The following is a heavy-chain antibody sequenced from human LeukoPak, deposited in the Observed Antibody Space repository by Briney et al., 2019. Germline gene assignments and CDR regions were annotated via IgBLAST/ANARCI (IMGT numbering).Heavy chain of an antibody. Sequence: PSETLSLTCTVSGGSISSGDYYWSWIRQPPGKGLEWIGCIYYSGSTYYNPSLKSRVTISVDTSKNQFSLKLSSVTAADTAVYYCARGGNILTGYDYWAREPWSPSPQ. D-gene: IGHD3-9*01. CDR2: IYYSGST. J-gene: IGHJ4*02. V-gene: IGHV4-30-4*01. CDR3: ARGGNILTGYDY. CDR1: GGSISSGDYY.